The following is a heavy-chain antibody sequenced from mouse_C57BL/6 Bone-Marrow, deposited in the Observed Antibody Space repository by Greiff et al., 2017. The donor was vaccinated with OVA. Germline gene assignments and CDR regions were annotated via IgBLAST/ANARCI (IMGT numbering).Heavy chain of an antibody. V-gene: IGHV3-6*01. J-gene: IGHJ2*01. D-gene: IGHD2-4*01. CDR1: GYSITSGYY. CDR2: ISYDGSN. CDR3: ARGFDDYDYFDY. Sequence: EVQLQQPGPGLVKPSPSLSLTCSVTGYSITSGYYWNWIRQFPGNKLEWMGYISYDGSNNYNPSLKNRIAITRDTSKNQFFLKLNSVTTEDTATYDCARGFDDYDYFDYWGQGTTLTVSS.